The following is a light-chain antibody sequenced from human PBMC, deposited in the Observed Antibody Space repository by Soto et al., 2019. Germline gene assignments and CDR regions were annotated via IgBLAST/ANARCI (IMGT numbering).Light chain of an antibody. V-gene: IGKV4-1*01. Sequence: DIVMTQSPASLAVSLGERATINCKSSQSIVYSSNNRTYLAWYRQKPGQPPKLLIYWASTRESGVPDRFSGSGSGTDFTLTISSLQAEDVAVYYCQQYLTTPLTFGGGTKVDIK. CDR1: QSIVYSSNNRTY. J-gene: IGKJ4*01. CDR2: WAS. CDR3: QQYLTTPLT.